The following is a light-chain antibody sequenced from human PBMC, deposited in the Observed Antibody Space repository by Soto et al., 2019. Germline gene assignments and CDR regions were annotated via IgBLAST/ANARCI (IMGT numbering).Light chain of an antibody. CDR1: SGHSSYA. Sequence: QPVLTQSPSASASLGASVKLTCTLDSGHSSYAIAWHQLQPEKGPRCLTKVNGDGSHNKGDGIPDRFSGSSSGAERYLTISSLQSEDEADYYCQTWGSGIRVFGGGTQLTVL. V-gene: IGLV4-69*01. CDR2: VNGDGSH. J-gene: IGLJ3*02. CDR3: QTWGSGIRV.